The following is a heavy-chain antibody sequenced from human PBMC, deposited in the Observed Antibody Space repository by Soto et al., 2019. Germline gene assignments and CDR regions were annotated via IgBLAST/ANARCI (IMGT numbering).Heavy chain of an antibody. CDR1: EYSFTNYC. V-gene: IGHV5-51*01. CDR3: AIGGDWYFFDM. Sequence: PGVSLKVSSNGSEYSFTNYCVVWFLQMPGKGLEWMGIIYPGDSDTRYSPSFQGQVTISADKSISTAYLQWSSLRASDTAMYYCAIGGDWYFFDMWAQGTMVTVSS. CDR2: IYPGDSDT. D-gene: IGHD2-21*02. J-gene: IGHJ3*02.